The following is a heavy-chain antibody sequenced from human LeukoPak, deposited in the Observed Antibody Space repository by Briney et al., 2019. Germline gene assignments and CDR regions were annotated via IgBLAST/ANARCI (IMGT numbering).Heavy chain of an antibody. D-gene: IGHD2-2*02. J-gene: IGHJ3*02. CDR3: ARESLGYCSSTSCYNAFDI. CDR1: GYTFTGYY. CDR2: INPNSGGT. Sequence: ASVKVSCKASGYTFTGYYMHWVRQAPGQGLEWMGWINPNSGGTNYAQKFQGRVTMTRDTSISTAYMELSRLRSDDTAVYYCARESLGYCSSTSCYNAFDIWGQGTMVTVSS. V-gene: IGHV1-2*02.